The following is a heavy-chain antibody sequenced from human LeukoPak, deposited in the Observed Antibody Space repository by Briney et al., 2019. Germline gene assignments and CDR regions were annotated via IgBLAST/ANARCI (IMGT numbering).Heavy chain of an antibody. CDR3: ARVAYSGYYGGVDP. CDR1: GFTFSSYS. D-gene: IGHD5-12*01. V-gene: IGHV4-38-2*01. J-gene: IGHJ5*02. Sequence: GSLRLSCAASGFTFSSYSMNWVRQAPGKGLEWIACIYHSGSTYYNESLKSRVTLSRDTSKNQFSLNLRSVTAADTAVYYCARVAYSGYYGGVDPWGQGTLVTVSS. CDR2: IYHSGST.